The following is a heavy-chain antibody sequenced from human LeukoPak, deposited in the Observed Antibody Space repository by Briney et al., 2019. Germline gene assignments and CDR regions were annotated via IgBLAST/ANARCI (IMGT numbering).Heavy chain of an antibody. D-gene: IGHD2/OR15-2a*01. V-gene: IGHV1-69*13. Sequence: ASVKVSCKASGYTFTSYYMHWVRQAPGQGLEWMGGIIPIFGTANYAQKFQGRVTITADESTSTAYMELSSLRSEDTAVYYCATSRIGDYYYYMDVWGKGTTVTVSS. CDR3: ATSRIGDYYYYMDV. CDR2: IIPIFGTA. J-gene: IGHJ6*03. CDR1: GYTFTSYY.